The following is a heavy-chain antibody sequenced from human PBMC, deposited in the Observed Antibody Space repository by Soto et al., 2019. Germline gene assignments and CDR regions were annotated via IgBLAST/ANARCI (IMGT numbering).Heavy chain of an antibody. V-gene: IGHV3-23*01. CDR2: ISGSGGST. CDR1: GFTFSSYA. D-gene: IGHD3-10*01. CDR3: ASPLAGSHLGYFQH. Sequence: GGSLRLSCAVSGFTFSSYAMSWVRQAPGKGLEWVSAISGSGGSTYYADSVKGRFTISRDNSKNTLYLQMNSLRAEDTAVYYCASPLAGSHLGYFQHWGQGTLVTVSS. J-gene: IGHJ1*01.